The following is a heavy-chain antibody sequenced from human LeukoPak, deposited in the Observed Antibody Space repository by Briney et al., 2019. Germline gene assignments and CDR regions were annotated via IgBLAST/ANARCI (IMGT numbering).Heavy chain of an antibody. CDR2: IGEDGNEK. CDR3: ARGRGSS. CDR1: GFTFSSSW. J-gene: IGHJ5*02. D-gene: IGHD2-21*01. Sequence: GGSLRLSCAASGFTFSSSWMNWVRQAPGKGLEWVANIGEDGNEKYYVDSVKGRFTISRDNAKNSLYLQMNSLRDEDTAIYYCARGRGSSWGQGTLVTVSS. V-gene: IGHV3-7*02.